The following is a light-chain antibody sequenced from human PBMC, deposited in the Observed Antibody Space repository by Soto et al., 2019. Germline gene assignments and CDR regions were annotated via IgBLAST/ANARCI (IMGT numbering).Light chain of an antibody. CDR1: SSDVGGYNF. CDR3: SSYTSISTYV. J-gene: IGLJ1*01. CDR2: DVT. Sequence: QSALTQPASVSGSPGQSITISCTGTSSDVGGYNFVSWYQQHPDKAPKLMIYDVTNRPSGVSNRFFGSKSGNTASLTISGLQAEDEADYYCSSYTSISTYVFGPGTKVTVL. V-gene: IGLV2-14*01.